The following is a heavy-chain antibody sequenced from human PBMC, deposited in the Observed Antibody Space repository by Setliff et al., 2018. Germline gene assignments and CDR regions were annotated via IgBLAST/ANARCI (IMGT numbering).Heavy chain of an antibody. CDR3: ARDEGSSYFHGMDV. D-gene: IGHD6-13*01. CDR2: ISSSGGT. CDR1: GGSISGFA. Sequence: PSETLSLTCTVSGGSISGFAWNWIRQFPGKRLEWIGEISSSGGTLYTPSLRSRVSMSVDTSRNQFSLNLTSMTAADTAVYYCARDEGSSYFHGMDVWGQGTTVTVSS. V-gene: IGHV4-59*01. J-gene: IGHJ6*02.